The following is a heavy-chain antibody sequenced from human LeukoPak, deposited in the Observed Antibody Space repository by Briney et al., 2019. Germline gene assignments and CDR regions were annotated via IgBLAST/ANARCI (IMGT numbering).Heavy chain of an antibody. Sequence: GGSLRLSCAGSGFTFSSYAMSWVRQAPGKGLEWAAVISYDGSNKYYADSVKGRFTISRDNSKNTLYLQMNSLRAEDTAVYYCARDRRDYYDSSGYFDYWGQGTLVTVSS. J-gene: IGHJ4*02. D-gene: IGHD3-22*01. CDR1: GFTFSSYA. CDR2: ISYDGSNK. CDR3: ARDRRDYYDSSGYFDY. V-gene: IGHV3-30*04.